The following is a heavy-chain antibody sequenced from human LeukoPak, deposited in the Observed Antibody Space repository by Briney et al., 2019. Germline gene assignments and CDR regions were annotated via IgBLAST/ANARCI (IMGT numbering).Heavy chain of an antibody. J-gene: IGHJ3*02. D-gene: IGHD5-12*01. V-gene: IGHV4-4*02. CDR2: IYHSGST. CDR1: GGSISSSNW. CDR3: ARGQRGYSGYDYWAFDI. Sequence: SGTLSLTCAVSGGSISSSNWWSWVRQPPGKGLEWIGEIYHSGSTNYNPSLKSRVTISVDKSKNQFSLKLSSVTAADTAVYYCARGQRGYSGYDYWAFDIWGQGTMVTVSS.